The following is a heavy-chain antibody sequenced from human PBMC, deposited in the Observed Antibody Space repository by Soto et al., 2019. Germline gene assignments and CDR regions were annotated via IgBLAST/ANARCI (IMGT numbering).Heavy chain of an antibody. CDR2: ILYSGSA. V-gene: IGHV4-30-4*01. CDR3: AGEVIAATPGADAFDL. J-gene: IGHJ3*01. Sequence: QVQLQESGPGLVKPSQTLSLTCTVSGGSISSTNYFWSWVRQPPGKGLEWIGYILYSGSAYYNPSLKSRVTISVDTSKNQFFLKLNSVTAADRAVYVCAGEVIAATPGADAFDLWGQGTMLTVSS. CDR1: GGSISSTNYF. D-gene: IGHD2-15*01.